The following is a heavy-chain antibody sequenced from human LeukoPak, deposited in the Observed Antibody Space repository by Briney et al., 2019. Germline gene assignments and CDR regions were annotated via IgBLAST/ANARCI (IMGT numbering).Heavy chain of an antibody. CDR2: ITGSGRGT. D-gene: IGHD4-17*01. V-gene: IGHV3-23*01. CDR3: SKDPNGDYVGAFDM. CDR1: GLTFSNYA. Sequence: GGSLRLSCTASGLTFSNYATTWVCQAPGKGLGWVSSITGSGRGTYYADSVKGRFSVSRDNSQNTVFLHMNSLRADDTALYYCSKDPNGDYVGAFDMWGPGTMVTVSS. J-gene: IGHJ3*02.